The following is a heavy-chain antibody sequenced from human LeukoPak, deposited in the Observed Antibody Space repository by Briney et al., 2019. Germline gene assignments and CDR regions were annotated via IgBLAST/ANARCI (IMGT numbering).Heavy chain of an antibody. CDR2: INTDGRST. CDR1: GFTFTNYW. Sequence: GGSLRLSCAVSGFTFTNYWMHWVRQVPGKGLVWVSRINTDGRSTSYADSVKGRFTISRDNAKNTLYLQMNSLRAEDTAVYYCARVGRDQWLTPYYFDYWGQGTLVTVSS. J-gene: IGHJ4*02. CDR3: ARVGRDQWLTPYYFDY. D-gene: IGHD6-19*01. V-gene: IGHV3-74*01.